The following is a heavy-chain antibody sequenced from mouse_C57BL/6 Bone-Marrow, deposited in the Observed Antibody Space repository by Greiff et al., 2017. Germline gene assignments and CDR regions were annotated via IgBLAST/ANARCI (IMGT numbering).Heavy chain of an antibody. D-gene: IGHD1-1*01. CDR3: TATHQRAF. CDR1: GFNIKDDY. V-gene: IGHV14-4*01. Sequence: EVQLKESGAELVRPGASVKLSCTASGFNIKDDYMHWVQQRPEKGLEWIGWIDPENGVTEYASKFQGKATITADPPNNIAYLQLSSLTSEDTAVYYCTATHQRAFWGQGTTLTVSS. CDR2: IDPENGVT. J-gene: IGHJ2*01.